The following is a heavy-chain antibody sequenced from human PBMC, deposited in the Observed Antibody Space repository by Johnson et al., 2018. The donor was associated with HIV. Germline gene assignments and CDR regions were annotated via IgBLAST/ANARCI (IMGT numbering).Heavy chain of an antibody. Sequence: QVQLVESGGGVVQPGESLRLSCAASGFTFANYGMHWVRQAPGKGLEWVAFTAHDESITHYADSVHGRFPMSRDNSKRTLHLQMNSLRAEDTAIYYCARPRTTVTQVDAFDIWGQGTMVTVSA. CDR1: GFTFANYG. CDR2: TAHDESIT. CDR3: ARPRTTVTQVDAFDI. D-gene: IGHD4-17*01. V-gene: IGHV3-30*02. J-gene: IGHJ3*02.